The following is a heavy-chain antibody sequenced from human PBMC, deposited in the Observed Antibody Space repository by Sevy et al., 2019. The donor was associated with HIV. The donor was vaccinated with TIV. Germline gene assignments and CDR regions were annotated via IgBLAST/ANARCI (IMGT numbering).Heavy chain of an antibody. CDR1: GGSISSGFYS. D-gene: IGHD2-21*02. CDR2: LSTSGTS. CDR3: ARDRRNDFNGPAHYLDV. Sequence: SETLSLTCSVSGGSISSGFYSWTWIRLPAGKGLEWIGHLSTSGTSNYNSSLKSRVTISVDTSKNRFSLKLTSVTAADTAVYYCARDRRNDFNGPAHYLDVWGKGTTVTVSS. V-gene: IGHV4-61*09. J-gene: IGHJ6*03.